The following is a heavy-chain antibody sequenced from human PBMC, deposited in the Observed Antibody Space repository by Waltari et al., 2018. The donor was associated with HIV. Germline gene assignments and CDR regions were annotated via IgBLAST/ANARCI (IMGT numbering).Heavy chain of an antibody. CDR3: VRQMTFYDAFDI. J-gene: IGHJ3*02. Sequence: QVQLLQSGAEVKKPGASVKVSCKASGYTFTAYYIHWVRQAPGLGLEWLGWVYPNTGDTNYAQKFQGRVTMARDASIRTVSMELSRLRSDDTAVYYCVRQMTFYDAFDIWGQGTLVTVSA. V-gene: IGHV1-2*02. CDR2: VYPNTGDT. CDR1: GYTFTAYY.